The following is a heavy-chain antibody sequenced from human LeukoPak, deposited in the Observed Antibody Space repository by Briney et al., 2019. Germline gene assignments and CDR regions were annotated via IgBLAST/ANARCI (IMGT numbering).Heavy chain of an antibody. D-gene: IGHD3-22*01. V-gene: IGHV4-34*01. J-gene: IGHJ4*02. CDR2: INHSGST. CDR3: ARGDYYDSSGYYPFDY. CDR1: GGSFSGYY. Sequence: SETLSLTCAVYGGSFSGYYWSWIRQPPGKGLEWIGEINHSGSTNYNPSLKSRATISVDTSKNQFSLKLSSVTAADTAVYYCARGDYYDSSGYYPFDYWGQGTLVTVSS.